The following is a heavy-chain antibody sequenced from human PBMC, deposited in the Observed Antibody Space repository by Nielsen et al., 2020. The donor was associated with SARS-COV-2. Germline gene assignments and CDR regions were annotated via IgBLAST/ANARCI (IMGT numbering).Heavy chain of an antibody. V-gene: IGHV1-46*01. Sequence: ASVKVSCKASGGTFSSYAISWVRQAPGQGLEWMGIINPSGGSTSYAQKFQGRVTMTRDTSTSTVYMELSSLRSEDTAVYYCARDALLGYYFDYWGQGTLVTVSS. CDR3: ARDALLGYYFDY. CDR2: INPSGGST. J-gene: IGHJ4*02. CDR1: GGTFSSYA.